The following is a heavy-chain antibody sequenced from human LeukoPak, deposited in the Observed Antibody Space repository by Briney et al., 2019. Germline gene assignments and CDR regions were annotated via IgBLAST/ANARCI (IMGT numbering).Heavy chain of an antibody. CDR2: ISGSGGST. CDR1: GFTFSNAW. J-gene: IGHJ4*02. Sequence: PGGSLRLSCAASGFTFSNAWMSWVRQAPGKGLEWVSAISGSGGSTYYVDSVKGRFTISRDNSKNTLYLQMNSLRAEDTAVYYCAIDRYSSVVSYCDYWGQGTLVTVSS. CDR3: AIDRYSSVVSYCDY. V-gene: IGHV3-23*01. D-gene: IGHD6-19*01.